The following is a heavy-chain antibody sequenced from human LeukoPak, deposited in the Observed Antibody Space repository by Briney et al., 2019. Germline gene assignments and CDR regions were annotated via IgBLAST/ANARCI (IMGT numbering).Heavy chain of an antibody. Sequence: PSGTLSLTCAVYGGSFSGYYWSWIRQPPGKGLEWIGEINHSGSTNYNPSLKSRVTISVDTSKNQFSLKLSSVTAADTAVYYCAREDLSSNDAFDIWGQGTMVTASS. CDR3: AREDLSSNDAFDI. D-gene: IGHD2-15*01. J-gene: IGHJ3*02. CDR1: GGSFSGYY. CDR2: INHSGST. V-gene: IGHV4-34*01.